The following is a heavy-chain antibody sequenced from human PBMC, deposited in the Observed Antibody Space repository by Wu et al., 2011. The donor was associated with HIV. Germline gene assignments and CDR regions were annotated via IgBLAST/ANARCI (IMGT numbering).Heavy chain of an antibody. CDR3: AGEDWDYYDSSDAHDVLSI. Sequence: QVQLVQSGAEVKKPGSSVKVSCKASGGTFSSYAISWVRQAPGQGLEWMGWINPNSGATNYAQKFQGRVTMTRDTSISTASMELSGLRFDDTAVYYCAGEDWDYYDSSDAHDVLSIWVQGTKVTVSS. D-gene: IGHD3-22*01. V-gene: IGHV1-2*02. CDR2: INPNSGAT. J-gene: IGHJ3*02. CDR1: GGTFSSYA.